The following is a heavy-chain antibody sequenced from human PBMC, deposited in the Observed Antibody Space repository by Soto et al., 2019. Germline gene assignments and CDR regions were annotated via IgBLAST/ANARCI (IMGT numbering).Heavy chain of an antibody. CDR1: GVSVNIGSYY. CDR3: ARFYGSTYHSFFYGLDV. V-gene: IGHV4-61*01. J-gene: IGHJ6*02. Sequence: QVQLQESGPGLVKPSETLSLTCSVSGVSVNIGSYYWTWIRQPPGKGLEWIGYIHESGSTSYSPSLRSRVTISVDTSENQFSLKLSSVTAADTAVYYCARFYGSTYHSFFYGLDVWGQGPRSPSP. CDR2: IHESGST. D-gene: IGHD6-13*01.